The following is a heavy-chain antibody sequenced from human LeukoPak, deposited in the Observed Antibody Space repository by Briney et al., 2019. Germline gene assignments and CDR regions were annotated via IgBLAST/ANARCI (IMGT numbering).Heavy chain of an antibody. D-gene: IGHD4-11*01. Sequence: PGGSLRLSCAASGFTFSSYAMSWVRQAPGKGLEWVSAISGSGGSTYYADSVKGRFTISRDNSKNTLYLQINSLRAEDTAVYYCAKRTGYYSNYDYYYYMDVWGKGTTVTVSS. J-gene: IGHJ6*03. V-gene: IGHV3-23*01. CDR1: GFTFSSYA. CDR3: AKRTGYYSNYDYYYYMDV. CDR2: ISGSGGST.